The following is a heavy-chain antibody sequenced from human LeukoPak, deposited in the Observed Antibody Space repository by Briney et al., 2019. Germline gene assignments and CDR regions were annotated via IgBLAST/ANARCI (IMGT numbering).Heavy chain of an antibody. Sequence: GGSLRLSCAASGFTFSSYSMNWVRQAPGKGLEWVAYITTSGTNEYYADSVKGRFTISRDNAKNSLYLQMDSLRVEDTAVYYCARDVDYANPRHDYWGQGTLVTVPS. CDR2: ITTSGTNE. CDR1: GFTFSSYS. V-gene: IGHV3-48*04. CDR3: ARDVDYANPRHDY. D-gene: IGHD4/OR15-4a*01. J-gene: IGHJ4*02.